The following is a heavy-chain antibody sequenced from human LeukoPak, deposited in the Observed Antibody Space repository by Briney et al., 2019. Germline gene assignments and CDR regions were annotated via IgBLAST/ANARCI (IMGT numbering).Heavy chain of an antibody. V-gene: IGHV1-18*01. D-gene: IGHD5-12*01. CDR2: ISAYNGNT. J-gene: IGHJ5*02. Sequence: ASVKVSCKASGYTFTSYGISWVRQAPGQGLEWIGWISAYNGNTNYAQKLQGRVTMTTDTSTSTAYMELRSLRSDDTAVYYCARDFFGRYSGYGASTWFDPWGQGTLVTVSS. CDR3: ARDFFGRYSGYGASTWFDP. CDR1: GYTFTSYG.